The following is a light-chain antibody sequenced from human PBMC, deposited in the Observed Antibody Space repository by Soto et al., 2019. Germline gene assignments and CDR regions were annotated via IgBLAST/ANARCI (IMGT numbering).Light chain of an antibody. CDR1: DSGSES. CDR2: DDS. V-gene: IGLV3-21*02. J-gene: IGLJ2*01. CDR3: QVWDRSGDLPPVV. Sequence: SYELTQPPSVSVAPGQTARITCAGSDSGSESVHWYQQKPGQAPLLVVYDDSGRPSGIPERLSGSSSGNTATLTISGVKVGDEADSHCQVWDRSGDLPPVVFGGGTKLTVL.